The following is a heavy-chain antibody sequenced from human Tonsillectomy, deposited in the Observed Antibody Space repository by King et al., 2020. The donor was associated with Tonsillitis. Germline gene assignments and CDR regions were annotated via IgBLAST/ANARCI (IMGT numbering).Heavy chain of an antibody. D-gene: IGHD5-24*01. J-gene: IGHJ3*02. CDR3: ARVKEMATYRGGFDI. Sequence: VQLVESGGGVVQPGRSLRLSCAASGFTFSSYGMHWVRQVPGKGREWVAGIWYDGSNKYYADSVKGRFTISRDNSKNTLYLHMNSLRPEDTAIYYCARVKEMATYRGGFDIGGQGTMVTVPS. V-gene: IGHV3-33*08. CDR1: GFTFSSYG. CDR2: IWYDGSNK.